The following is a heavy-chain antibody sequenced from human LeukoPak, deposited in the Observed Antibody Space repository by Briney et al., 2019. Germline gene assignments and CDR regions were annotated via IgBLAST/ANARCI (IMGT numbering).Heavy chain of an antibody. D-gene: IGHD5-18*01. Sequence: SETLSLTCAVYGGSFSVYSWSWIPNPPGKGRGWMGEINHSGSTNYNPSLKSRVTISVDTSKNQFSLKLSSVTAADTAVYYCARARGYSYGTLDYWGQGTLVTVSS. CDR1: GGSFSVYS. V-gene: IGHV4-34*01. J-gene: IGHJ4*02. CDR2: INHSGST. CDR3: ARARGYSYGTLDY.